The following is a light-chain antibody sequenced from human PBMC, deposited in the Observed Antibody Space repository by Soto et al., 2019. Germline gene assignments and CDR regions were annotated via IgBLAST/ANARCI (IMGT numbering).Light chain of an antibody. V-gene: IGKV1-12*01. Sequence: EIQMTQSPSSVSASVGDRVTITCRESKGISSWLAWYQQKPEKAPKLLIYAASSLQSGVPSRFSGSGSGTEFTLTISCLQPEDFATDYCQQANSYRTFGQGTKVEIK. J-gene: IGKJ1*01. CDR1: KGISSW. CDR3: QQANSYRT. CDR2: AAS.